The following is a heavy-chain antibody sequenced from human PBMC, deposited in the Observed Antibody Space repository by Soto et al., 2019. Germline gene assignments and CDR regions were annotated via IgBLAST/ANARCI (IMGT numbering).Heavy chain of an antibody. Sequence: SETLSLTCTVSGGSISSGDYYWSWIRQPPGKGLEWIGYIYYSGSTYYNPSLKSRVTISVDTSKNQFSLKLSSVTAADTAVYYCARDRGPRRKQGYYYYYGMDVWGQGTTVTVSS. CDR2: IYYSGST. V-gene: IGHV4-30-4*01. CDR3: ARDRGPRRKQGYYYYYGMDV. J-gene: IGHJ6*02. CDR1: GGSISSGDYY.